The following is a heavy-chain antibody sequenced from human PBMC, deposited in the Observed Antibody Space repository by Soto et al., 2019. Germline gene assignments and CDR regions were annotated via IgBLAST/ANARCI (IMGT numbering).Heavy chain of an antibody. V-gene: IGHV4-4*07. CDR3: ASLVYSSGCYYFDF. Sequence: VQLQESGPGLVKSSEILSLTCTVSSGSISSYYWAWIRQPVGEGLEYIGRIYTSDRTNYNPSFKSRVTMAVDASKNQFSLQMTSVTAADTAVYYCASLVYSSGCYYFDFWGPGTLVTVSS. J-gene: IGHJ4*02. D-gene: IGHD3-10*01. CDR2: IYTSDRT. CDR1: SGSISSYY.